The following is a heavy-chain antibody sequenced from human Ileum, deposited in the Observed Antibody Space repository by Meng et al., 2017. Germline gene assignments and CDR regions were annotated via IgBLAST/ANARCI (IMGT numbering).Heavy chain of an antibody. D-gene: IGHD6-19*01. CDR1: GYSISSGYY. CDR3: ARYQSSGFYFDY. J-gene: IGHJ4*02. V-gene: IGHV4-38-2*01. Sequence: GSLRLSCRVSGYSISSGYYWSWIRQCPGQGQEWIGTINHSGRTYYNPSLQSRVTVSVDTSLNQFSLNFNSVTAADTALYYCARYQSSGFYFDYWGQGTLVTVSS. CDR2: INHSGRT.